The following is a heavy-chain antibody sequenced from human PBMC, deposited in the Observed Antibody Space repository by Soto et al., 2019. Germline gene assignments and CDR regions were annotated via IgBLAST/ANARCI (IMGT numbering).Heavy chain of an antibody. J-gene: IGHJ3*02. Sequence: GGSLRLSCAASGFTFSSYGMHWVRQAPGKGLEWVAVISYDGSNKYYADSVKGRFTISRDNSKNTLYLQMNSLRAEDTAVYYCANIPYYYDSSGPSANDDFDIWGQGTMVTVSS. CDR1: GFTFSSYG. CDR3: ANIPYYYDSSGPSANDDFDI. D-gene: IGHD3-22*01. CDR2: ISYDGSNK. V-gene: IGHV3-30*18.